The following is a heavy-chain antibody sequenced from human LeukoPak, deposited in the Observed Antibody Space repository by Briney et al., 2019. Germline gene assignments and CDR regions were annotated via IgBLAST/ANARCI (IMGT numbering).Heavy chain of an antibody. CDR1: GFTFSSYW. J-gene: IGHJ4*02. CDR2: IDSAGTYT. V-gene: IGHV3-74*01. Sequence: GGSLRLSCAASGFTFSSYWMHWGRQVPGKGLVWVSCIDSAGTYTSYADSVKGRVTISRDNAKNMLYLQMNSLRAEDTAVYYCTRDTQSHFDYWGRGTLVPVSS. CDR3: TRDTQSHFDY.